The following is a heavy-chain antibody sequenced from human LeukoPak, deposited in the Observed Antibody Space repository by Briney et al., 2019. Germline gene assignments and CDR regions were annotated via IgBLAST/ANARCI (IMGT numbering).Heavy chain of an antibody. CDR1: GGSISSYY. Sequence: SETLSLTCTVSGGSISSYYWSWIRQPPGKGLEWIGYIYYSGSTNYNPSVKSRVTISVDTSKNQFSLKLSSVTAADTAVYYCSSSGWYNWFDPWGQGTLVTVSS. J-gene: IGHJ5*02. CDR2: IYYSGST. CDR3: SSSGWYNWFDP. D-gene: IGHD6-19*01. V-gene: IGHV4-59*01.